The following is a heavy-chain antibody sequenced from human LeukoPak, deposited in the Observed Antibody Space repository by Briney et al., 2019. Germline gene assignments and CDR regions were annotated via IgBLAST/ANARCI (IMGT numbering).Heavy chain of an antibody. CDR2: ISSSGSTI. V-gene: IGHV3-11*01. Sequence: GGFLRLSCAASGFTFSDYYMSWIRQAPGKGLEWVSYISSSGSTIYYADSVKGRFTISRDNAKNSLYLQMNSLRAEDTAVYYCARDDCSSTSCYRNGLYYYYGMDVWGQGTTVTVSS. J-gene: IGHJ6*02. D-gene: IGHD2-2*01. CDR1: GFTFSDYY. CDR3: ARDDCSSTSCYRNGLYYYYGMDV.